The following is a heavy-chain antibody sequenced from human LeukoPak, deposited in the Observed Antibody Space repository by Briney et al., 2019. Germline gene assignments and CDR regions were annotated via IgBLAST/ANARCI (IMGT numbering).Heavy chain of an antibody. CDR1: GFTFSNYS. J-gene: IGHJ4*02. CDR2: ISSRSRTI. CDR3: ARDTYYYDSSGYYLMGGFDY. Sequence: AGGSLRLSCAASGFTFSNYSMNWVRQAPGKGLEWVSYISSRSRTIYYADSVKGRFTISRDNAKNSLYLQMNSLRAEDTAVYYCARDTYYYDSSGYYLMGGFDYWGQGTLVTVSS. V-gene: IGHV3-48*01. D-gene: IGHD3-22*01.